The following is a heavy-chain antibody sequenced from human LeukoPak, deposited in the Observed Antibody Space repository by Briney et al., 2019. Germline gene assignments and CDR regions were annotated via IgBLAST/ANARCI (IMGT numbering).Heavy chain of an antibody. Sequence: GGSLRLSCAASGFTFNMHAMSWVRQAPGKGLEWVSYLSRTGGNTYSADSVKGRFTISRDNSKNTLYLQLNSLRAEDTAVYYCAKDAEVATIRGYFDYWGQGTLVTVSS. J-gene: IGHJ4*02. CDR3: AKDAEVATIRGYFDY. CDR2: LSRTGGNT. D-gene: IGHD5-24*01. V-gene: IGHV3-23*01. CDR1: GFTFNMHA.